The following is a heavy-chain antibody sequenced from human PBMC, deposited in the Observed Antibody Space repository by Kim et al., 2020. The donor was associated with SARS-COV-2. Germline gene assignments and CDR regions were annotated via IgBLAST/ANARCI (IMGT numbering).Heavy chain of an antibody. V-gene: IGHV3-23*01. CDR3: AKRRDMTAVSKKEYYFDY. D-gene: IGHD4-17*01. Sequence: GGSLRLSCAASGFTFSRYAMTWLRQAPGKGLEWVSTIVGGGGSTFYADSVKGRFTISRDDSKNTLYLQMNSLRAEDTAVYYCAKRRDMTAVSKKEYYFDYWGQGTLVTVSS. CDR1: GFTFSRYA. J-gene: IGHJ4*02. CDR2: IVGGGGST.